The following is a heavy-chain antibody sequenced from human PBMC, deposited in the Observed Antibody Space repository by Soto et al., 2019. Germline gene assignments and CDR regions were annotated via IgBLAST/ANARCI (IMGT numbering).Heavy chain of an antibody. Sequence: GGSLRLSCAASGFTFNNYAMGWVRQTPGKGLEWFSAITGSGSDTYYADSVKGRFTISRDNSKNTLSLQMNSLRAEDMAVYYCAKLGSSSWSPHYYFDYWGQGTLVTVSS. J-gene: IGHJ4*02. CDR2: ITGSGSDT. V-gene: IGHV3-23*01. D-gene: IGHD2-2*01. CDR3: AKLGSSSWSPHYYFDY. CDR1: GFTFNNYA.